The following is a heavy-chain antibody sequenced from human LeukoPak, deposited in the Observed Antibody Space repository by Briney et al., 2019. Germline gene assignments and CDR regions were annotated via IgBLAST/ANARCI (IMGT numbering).Heavy chain of an antibody. Sequence: GGSLRLSCAASGFTFSSYWMSWVRQAPGKGLEWVANIKQDGSEKYYVDSVKGRFTISRDNAKNSLYLQMNSLRAEDTAVYYCARGRYDSSGYWGIYFDYWGQGTLVTVSS. CDR1: GFTFSSYW. CDR2: IKQDGSEK. D-gene: IGHD3-22*01. CDR3: ARGRYDSSGYWGIYFDY. V-gene: IGHV3-7*01. J-gene: IGHJ4*02.